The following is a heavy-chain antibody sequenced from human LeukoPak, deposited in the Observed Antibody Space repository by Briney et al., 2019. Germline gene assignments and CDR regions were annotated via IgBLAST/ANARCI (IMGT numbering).Heavy chain of an antibody. CDR1: GGSISSYY. V-gene: IGHV4-59*01. CDR3: ARVPQITFGGVIVSYYFDY. Sequence: SETLSLTCTVSGGSISSYYWSWIRQPPGKGLEWIGYIYYSGSTNYNPSLKSRVTISVDTSKNQFSLKLSSVTAADTAVYYCARVPQITFGGVIVSYYFDYWGQGTLVTVSS. CDR2: IYYSGST. J-gene: IGHJ4*02. D-gene: IGHD3-16*02.